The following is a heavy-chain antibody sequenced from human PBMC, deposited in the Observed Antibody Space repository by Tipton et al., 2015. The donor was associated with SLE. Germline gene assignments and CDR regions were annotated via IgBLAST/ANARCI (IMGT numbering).Heavy chain of an antibody. CDR1: GGSISSHY. Sequence: TLSLTCTVSGGSISSHYWSWIRQPPGKGLEWIGYIYYSGSTNYNPSLKSRVTISVDTSKNQFSLKLSSVTAADTAVYYCARATLKVDVWGKGTTVTVSS. V-gene: IGHV4-59*11. CDR2: IYYSGST. CDR3: ARATLKVDV. J-gene: IGHJ6*04.